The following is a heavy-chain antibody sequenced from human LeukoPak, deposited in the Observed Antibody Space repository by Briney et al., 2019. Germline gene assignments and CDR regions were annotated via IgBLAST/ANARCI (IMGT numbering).Heavy chain of an antibody. Sequence: GGSLRLSCAASGFAFSYYGMHWVRHAPGKGLEWVAVISHDGSNIHYGDSVKGRFTISRDIAKNTLYLQMNSLRAEDTGVYYCAKDHYWSIDYWGRGTLVTVSS. D-gene: IGHD3-3*01. J-gene: IGHJ4*02. CDR1: GFAFSYYG. V-gene: IGHV3-30*18. CDR3: AKDHYWSIDY. CDR2: ISHDGSNI.